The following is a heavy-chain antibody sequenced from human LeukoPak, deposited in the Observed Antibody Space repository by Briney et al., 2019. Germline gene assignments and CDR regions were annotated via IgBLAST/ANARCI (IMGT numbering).Heavy chain of an antibody. J-gene: IGHJ4*02. V-gene: IGHV3-49*04. Sequence: GGSLRLSYTASGFTFGDYAMSWVRQAPGKGLEWVGFIRSKAYGGTTEYAASVKGRFTISRDDSKSIAYLQMNSLKTEDTAVYYCTRDRGSRYYFDYWGQGTLVTVSS. CDR3: TRDRGSRYYFDY. CDR1: GFTFGDYA. D-gene: IGHD1-26*01. CDR2: IRSKAYGGTT.